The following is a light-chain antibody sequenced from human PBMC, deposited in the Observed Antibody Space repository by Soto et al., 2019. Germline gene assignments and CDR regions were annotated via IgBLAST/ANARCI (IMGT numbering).Light chain of an antibody. V-gene: IGKV1-6*01. CDR2: GAS. CDR1: QCIGNA. Sequence: IHLILTPTSLSGSWGNRVNIFCWTSQCIGNALGWYQQKPGKPPKVLIYGASNLQSGVPPRFSGSGSGTDFTLAISSLQPEDSATYYCLREVNYPWTFGQGTKVDIK. J-gene: IGKJ1*01. CDR3: LREVNYPWT.